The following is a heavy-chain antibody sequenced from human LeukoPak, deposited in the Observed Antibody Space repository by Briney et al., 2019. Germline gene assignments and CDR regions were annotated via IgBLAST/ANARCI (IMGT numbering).Heavy chain of an antibody. D-gene: IGHD6-19*01. CDR1: GFIFHDYA. CDR3: ARDPPTGYSSGWYFDY. J-gene: IGHJ4*02. Sequence: GGSLRLSCAASGFIFHDYAMRWVRQAPGKGLEWVSGISWNSGGMDYADSVKDRFSISRDNAKNCLYLQMNSLRAEDTALYYCARDPPTGYSSGWYFDYWGQGTLVTVSS. CDR2: ISWNSGGM. V-gene: IGHV3-9*01.